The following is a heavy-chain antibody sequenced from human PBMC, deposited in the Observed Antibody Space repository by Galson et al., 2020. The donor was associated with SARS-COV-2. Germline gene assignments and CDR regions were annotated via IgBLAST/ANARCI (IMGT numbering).Heavy chain of an antibody. D-gene: IGHD6-13*01. V-gene: IGHV3-13*05. CDR3: ARAHPSTWPTFDS. CDR2: IDTAGGP. CDR1: GFTFSTYD. Sequence: GGSLRLSCAASGFTFSTYDMHWVRQGTGEGLEWVSAIDTAGGPYYPGSMKGRITISRDNVKNVVYLQMNSLTAGDTAVYYCARAHPSTWPTFDSWGQGTLVTVSS. J-gene: IGHJ4*02.